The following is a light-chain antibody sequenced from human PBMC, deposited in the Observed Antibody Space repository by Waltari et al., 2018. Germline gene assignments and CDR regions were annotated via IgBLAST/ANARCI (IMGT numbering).Light chain of an antibody. CDR3: QQYYSSPLT. V-gene: IGKV4-1*01. CDR2: WES. CDR1: QSILYSADNGNY. J-gene: IGKJ3*01. Sequence: DIVMTQVPDSLAVSLGERATINCKSSQSILYSADNGNYLPWYQKKPGQPPRLLIYWESTRASGVPDRFSGAGSGTDFNFTISSLQAEDVAVYYCQQYYSSPLTFGPGTKVDIK.